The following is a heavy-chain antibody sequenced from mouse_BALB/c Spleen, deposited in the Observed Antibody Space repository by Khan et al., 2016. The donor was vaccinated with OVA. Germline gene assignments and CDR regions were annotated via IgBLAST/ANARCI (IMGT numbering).Heavy chain of an antibody. J-gene: IGHJ3*01. Sequence: QVQLQQSGGDLMKPGASVKISCKATGYIFSSYWIEWVKQRPGHGLEWIGQIFPGSVSTTYNEKFKGKATFTADTSSNTAYMQLSSLTFEDSAVYYCARGGYGGFAYWGQGTLVTVSA. CDR1: GYIFSSYW. CDR2: IFPGSVST. CDR3: ARGGYGGFAY. D-gene: IGHD2-2*01. V-gene: IGHV1-9*01.